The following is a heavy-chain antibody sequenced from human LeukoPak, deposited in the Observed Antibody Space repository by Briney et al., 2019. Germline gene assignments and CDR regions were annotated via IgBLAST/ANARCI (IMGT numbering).Heavy chain of an antibody. CDR1: GFTFSSYW. J-gene: IGHJ4*02. D-gene: IGHD1-26*01. CDR2: VKQDGSEK. CDR3: ASRIVGTPDYFDY. Sequence: GGSLRLSCAASGFTFSSYWMSWVRQAPGKGLEWVANVKQDGSEKYYVDSVKGRFTISRDNAKNSLYLQMNSLRVEDTAVYYCASRIVGTPDYFDYWGQGTLVTVSS. V-gene: IGHV3-7*01.